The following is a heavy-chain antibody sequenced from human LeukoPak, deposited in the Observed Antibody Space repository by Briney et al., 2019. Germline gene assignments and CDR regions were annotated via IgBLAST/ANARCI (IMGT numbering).Heavy chain of an antibody. V-gene: IGHV3-53*05. CDR3: ARDLYYYDSSGYYYVGNYYYYMDV. D-gene: IGHD3-22*01. Sequence: GGSLRLSCAASGFTVSSNYMSWVRQAPGKGLEWVSVIYSGGSTYYADSVKGRFTISRDNSKNTLYLQMNSLRAEDTAVYYCARDLYYYDSSGYYYVGNYYYYMDVWGKGTTVTVSS. CDR2: IYSGGST. CDR1: GFTVSSNY. J-gene: IGHJ6*03.